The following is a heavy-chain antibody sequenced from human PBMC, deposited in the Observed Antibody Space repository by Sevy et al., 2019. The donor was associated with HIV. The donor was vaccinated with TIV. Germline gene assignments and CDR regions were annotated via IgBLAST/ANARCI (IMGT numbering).Heavy chain of an antibody. CDR1: GDSINGDSYY. V-gene: IGHV4-31*11. D-gene: IGHD3-22*01. CDR3: ARDLLECADSRCYDAFDL. J-gene: IGHJ3*01. Sequence: SETLSLTCAVSGDSINGDSYYWGWIRQHRGKGLEWIGSIDHRGTTYYNPSLKSRITISLDTSKIRFSLTLRSVTAADTALYYCARDLLECADSRCYDAFDLWGQRTAVTVSS. CDR2: IDHRGTT.